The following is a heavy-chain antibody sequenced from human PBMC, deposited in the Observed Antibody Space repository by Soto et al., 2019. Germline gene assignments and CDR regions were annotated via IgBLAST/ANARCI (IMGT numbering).Heavy chain of an antibody. CDR1: GYSFTSYW. D-gene: IGHD6-6*01. J-gene: IGHJ6*02. Sequence: GESLKISCKGSGYSFTSYWIGWVRQMPGKGLEWMGIIYPGDSDTRYSPSFQGQVTISADKSISTAYLQWSSLKASDTAMYYCARLRSSPAHLSGRVNFYGMDVWGQGTTVTFSS. CDR3: ARLRSSPAHLSGRVNFYGMDV. CDR2: IYPGDSDT. V-gene: IGHV5-51*01.